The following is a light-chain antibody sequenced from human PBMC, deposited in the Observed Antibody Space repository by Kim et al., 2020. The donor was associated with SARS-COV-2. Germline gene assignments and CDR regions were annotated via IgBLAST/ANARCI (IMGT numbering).Light chain of an antibody. CDR1: NVGSKS. J-gene: IGLJ1*01. CDR2: DDR. CDR3: EVWDSDTDHYV. Sequence: APGKEAPITCGGDNVGSKSVHWYQQKTGLAPVRVIFDDRDRPPGISERFSGSNSGSTATLTISGVEAGDEADYYCEVWDSDTDHYVFGPGTKVTVL. V-gene: IGLV3-21*03.